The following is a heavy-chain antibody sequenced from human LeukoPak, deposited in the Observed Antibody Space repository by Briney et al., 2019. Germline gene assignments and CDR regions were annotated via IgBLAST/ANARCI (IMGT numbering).Heavy chain of an antibody. CDR2: IEQVGSEK. V-gene: IGHV3-7*01. Sequence: PGGSLRLSCAASGFTFSSYWMSWVRQAPGKGLEWVAHIEQVGSEKYYVDSVKGRFTISRDNAKNSLYLQMNSLRAEDTAVYYCARVGYSYGYFDYWGQGTLVTVSS. CDR1: GFTFSSYW. CDR3: ARVGYSYGYFDY. J-gene: IGHJ4*02. D-gene: IGHD5-18*01.